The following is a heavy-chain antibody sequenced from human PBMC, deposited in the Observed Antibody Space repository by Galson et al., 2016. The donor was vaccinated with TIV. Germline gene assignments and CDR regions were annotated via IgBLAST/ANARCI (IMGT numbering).Heavy chain of an antibody. CDR3: AKQLDFDQRVLDAFHI. J-gene: IGHJ3*02. CDR1: GYSFATFW. Sequence: QSGAEVTKPGESLKISCKASGYSFATFWIAWVRQMPGKGLELMGVIHPGDSDTRYSPSFQGQVSISADRSISTAYLQWSSLKASDTAMYYCAKQLDFDQRVLDAFHIWGQGTLLTVSS. V-gene: IGHV5-51*03. CDR2: IHPGDSDT. D-gene: IGHD3-9*01.